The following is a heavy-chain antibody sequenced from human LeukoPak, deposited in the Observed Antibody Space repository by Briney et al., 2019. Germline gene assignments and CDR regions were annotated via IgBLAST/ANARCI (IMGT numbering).Heavy chain of an antibody. Sequence: PSETLSLTCTVSGYSISSGYFWGWIRQPPGKGLEWIGEINHSGSTNYNPSLKSRVTISVDTSKNQFSLKLSSVTAADTAVYYCARVRRSSDYWGQGTLVTVSS. D-gene: IGHD3-10*01. V-gene: IGHV4-38-2*02. CDR1: GYSISSGYF. CDR2: INHSGST. J-gene: IGHJ4*02. CDR3: ARVRRSSDY.